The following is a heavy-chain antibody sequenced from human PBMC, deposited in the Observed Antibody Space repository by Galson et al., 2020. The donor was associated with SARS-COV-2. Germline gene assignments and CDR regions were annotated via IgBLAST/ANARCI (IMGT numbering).Heavy chain of an antibody. CDR3: AKDVVNLLFGASYYYYGMDV. CDR1: GFAFSGYG. Sequence: GGSLRLSCSGSGFAFSGYGMHWVRQAPGKGLEWVAVISYDGSNKYYGDSVKGRFTISRDDSMNTLYLQMKSLRAEDTAVYYCAKDVVNLLFGASYYYYGMDVWGQGTTVTVSS. CDR2: ISYDGSNK. V-gene: IGHV3-30*18. D-gene: IGHD2-21*01. J-gene: IGHJ6*02.